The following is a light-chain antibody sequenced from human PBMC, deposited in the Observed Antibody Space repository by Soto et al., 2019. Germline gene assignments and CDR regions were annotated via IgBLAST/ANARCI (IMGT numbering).Light chain of an antibody. CDR3: QQYGSSPLT. Sequence: EIVLTQSPGTRSXXXXXXXXXXXXASQSASSSYLAWYQQKPGQAPRLLIYGASSRATGIPDRFSGSGSGTDFTLTISRLEPEDFAVYYCQQYGSSPLTFGGGTKVDIK. CDR2: GAS. V-gene: IGKV3-20*01. J-gene: IGKJ4*01. CDR1: QSASSSY.